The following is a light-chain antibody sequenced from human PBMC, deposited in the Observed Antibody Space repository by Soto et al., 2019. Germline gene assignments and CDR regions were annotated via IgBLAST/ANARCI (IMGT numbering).Light chain of an antibody. CDR3: QSYDSSLSHVV. CDR2: GNS. CDR1: SSNIGAGYD. V-gene: IGLV1-40*01. Sequence: QSVLTQPPSVSGAPGQRVTISCTGSSSNIGAGYDVHWYQQLPGTAPKLLIYGNSNRPSGVPDRFSGSKSGTSASLAITGLQAEDEADYYCQSYDSSLSHVVFGGGTNVTVL. J-gene: IGLJ2*01.